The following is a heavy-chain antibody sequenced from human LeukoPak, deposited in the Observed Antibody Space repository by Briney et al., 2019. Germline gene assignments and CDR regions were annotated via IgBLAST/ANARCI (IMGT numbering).Heavy chain of an antibody. J-gene: IGHJ4*02. CDR1: GYSLTSYW. D-gene: IGHD6-13*01. CDR2: IYPGDSDT. CDR3: ARPAGLNGDY. Sequence: GESLKLSCKGSGYSLTSYWTGWVRQMPGKGLEWMGIIYPGDSDTRYNPSFQGQVTISADKSISTAYLQWSSLKASDTAMYYCARPAGLNGDYWGQGTLVTVSS. V-gene: IGHV5-51*01.